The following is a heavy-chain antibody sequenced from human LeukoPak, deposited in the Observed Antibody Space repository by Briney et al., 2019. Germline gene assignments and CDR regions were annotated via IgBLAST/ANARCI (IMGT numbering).Heavy chain of an antibody. CDR2: IYGSGNT. V-gene: IGHV4-59*01. Sequence: PSETLSLTCTVSGASISSWYWSWIRQPPGKGLEWIGYIYGSGNTNYNPSLKSRVTMSIDTSKNQFSLKLTSVTTADTATYYCARETSLAGFASGLGFNYWGQGILVTVSS. D-gene: IGHD6-19*01. CDR1: GASISSWY. CDR3: ARETSLAGFASGLGFNY. J-gene: IGHJ4*02.